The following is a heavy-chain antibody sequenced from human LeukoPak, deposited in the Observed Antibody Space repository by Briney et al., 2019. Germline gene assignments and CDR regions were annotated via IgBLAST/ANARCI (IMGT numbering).Heavy chain of an antibody. J-gene: IGHJ5*02. Sequence: SVKVSCKASGYTFTYRYLHWVRQAPRQALEWMGWITPFNGNTNYAQKFQDRVTITRDRSMSTAYMELSSLRSEDTAMYYCAIAAAGMGGDGWFDPWGQGTLVTVSS. V-gene: IGHV1-45*03. D-gene: IGHD6-13*01. CDR1: GYTFTYRY. CDR2: ITPFNGNT. CDR3: AIAAAGMGGDGWFDP.